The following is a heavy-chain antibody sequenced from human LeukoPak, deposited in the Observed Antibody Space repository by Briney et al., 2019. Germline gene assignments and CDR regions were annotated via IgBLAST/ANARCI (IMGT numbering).Heavy chain of an antibody. D-gene: IGHD3-10*01. J-gene: IGHJ4*02. CDR1: GGSISSSSYY. V-gene: IGHV4-39*01. CDR2: IYYSGST. CDR3: ARRGGGYYGSGSDLDY. Sequence: SETLSLTCTVSGGSISSSSYYWGWIRQPPGKGLEWIGSIYYSGSTYYNPSLKSRVTISVDTSKNQFSLKLSSVTAADTAVYYCARRGGGYYGSGSDLDYWGQGTLVTVSS.